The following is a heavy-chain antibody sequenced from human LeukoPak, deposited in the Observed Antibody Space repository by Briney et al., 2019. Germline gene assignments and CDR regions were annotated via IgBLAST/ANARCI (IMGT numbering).Heavy chain of an antibody. CDR2: IYTSGST. CDR1: GGSISSYY. CDR3: ARAASLYYYDSSGYPYNWFDP. J-gene: IGHJ5*02. D-gene: IGHD3-22*01. Sequence: PSETLSLTCTVSGGSISSYYWSWIRQPAGKGLEWIGRIYTSGSTNYNPSLKSRVTISVDTSKNQFSLKLSSVTAADTAVYYCARAASLYYYDSSGYPYNWFDPWGQGTLVTVSS. V-gene: IGHV4-4*07.